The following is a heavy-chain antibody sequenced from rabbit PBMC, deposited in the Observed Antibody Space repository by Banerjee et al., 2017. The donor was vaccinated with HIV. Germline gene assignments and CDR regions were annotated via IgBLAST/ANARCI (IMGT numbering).Heavy chain of an antibody. Sequence: QEQLKETGGGLVQPGGSLKLSCKASGFDFSSYGVSWVRQAPGKGLEWIGCISTGDGSTAYATWAKGRFTISKTSSTTVTLQMTSLTAADTATYFCARNAGYGVGGYAFDPWGPGTLVTVS. CDR3: ARNAGYGVGGYAFDP. J-gene: IGHJ2*01. CDR1: GFDFSSYG. CDR2: ISTGDGST. D-gene: IGHD4-2*01. V-gene: IGHV1S45*01.